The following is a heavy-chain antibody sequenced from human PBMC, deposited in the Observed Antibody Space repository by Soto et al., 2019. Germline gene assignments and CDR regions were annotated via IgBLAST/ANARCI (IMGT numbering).Heavy chain of an antibody. D-gene: IGHD1-7*01. V-gene: IGHV1-3*01. CDR2: INAANGHT. J-gene: IGHJ4*02. CDR1: GYSLPTHT. Sequence: QVLLVQSGAEVKKPGASVRISCKASGYSLPTHTIHWVRQAPGQRLEWKGWINAANGHTKYSQNFQGRVTISNATSASTIYMKLTGLTSDDTAIYYCARANRNYNWGPNDYWGQGTLVTVSS. CDR3: ARANRNYNWGPNDY.